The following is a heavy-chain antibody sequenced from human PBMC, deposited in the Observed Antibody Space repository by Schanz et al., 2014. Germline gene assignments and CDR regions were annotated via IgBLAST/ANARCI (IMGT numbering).Heavy chain of an antibody. J-gene: IGHJ4*02. CDR2: INSVGSNT. Sequence: EVQLLESGGGLVQPGGSLRLSCAASGFTFSSYAMSWVRQAPGKGLVWVARINSVGSNTDYADSVTGRFTISRDNAKNTLYLQMNSLRAEDTAVYYCAKDAENTAMITDYFDYWGQGTLVTVSS. CDR1: GFTFSSYA. CDR3: AKDAENTAMITDYFDY. V-gene: IGHV3-23*01. D-gene: IGHD5-18*01.